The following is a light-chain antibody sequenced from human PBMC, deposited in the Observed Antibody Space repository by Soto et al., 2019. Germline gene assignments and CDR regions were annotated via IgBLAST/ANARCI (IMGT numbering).Light chain of an antibody. CDR2: WAS. CDR3: QQYYSTPQT. V-gene: IGKV4-1*01. CDR1: QSVLHSSNNKNY. Sequence: DIVMTQSPDSLAVSLGERATINCKSSQSVLHSSNNKNYFAWFQQKPGQPARLLIYWASTRESGVPGRFSGSGSGTDFTLTISSLQAEDVAVYSCQQYYSTPQTFGQGTKVEIK. J-gene: IGKJ1*01.